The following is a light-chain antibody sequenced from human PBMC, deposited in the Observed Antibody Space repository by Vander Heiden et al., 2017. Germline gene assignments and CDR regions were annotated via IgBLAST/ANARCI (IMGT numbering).Light chain of an antibody. Sequence: DIVLTQSPDPLAVSLGERATINCKSSKSVLSSFNSKNHLAWFRQKPRQPPELLIYWASTRESGVPDRFSGSGSGTDFTLTISNMQAEDVAVYYCEQHSTKSFGQGTKVEIK. CDR3: EQHSTKS. CDR2: WAS. J-gene: IGKJ1*01. CDR1: KSVLSSFNSKNH. V-gene: IGKV4-1*01.